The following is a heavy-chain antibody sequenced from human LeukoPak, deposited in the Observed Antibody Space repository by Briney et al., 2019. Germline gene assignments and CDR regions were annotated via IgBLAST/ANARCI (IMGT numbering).Heavy chain of an antibody. CDR1: GFTLSSYA. J-gene: IGHJ4*02. CDR3: AKPLEKYTYGGNFDY. D-gene: IGHD4-23*01. Sequence: GGSLRLSCEASGFTLSSYAMSWVRQAPGKGLAWVSVISSSADSTYYADSVKGRFTISRDNSKNTLYLQMNNLRAEDAAVYYCAKPLEKYTYGGNFDYWGQGILVTVSS. CDR2: ISSSADST. V-gene: IGHV3-23*01.